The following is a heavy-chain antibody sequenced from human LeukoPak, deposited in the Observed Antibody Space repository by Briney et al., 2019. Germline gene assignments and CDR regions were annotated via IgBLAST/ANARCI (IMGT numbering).Heavy chain of an antibody. V-gene: IGHV1-69*04. CDR3: ARDPVSVTASTNY. J-gene: IGHJ4*02. D-gene: IGHD4-11*01. CDR1: GGTFSSYA. CDR2: IIPILGIA. Sequence: SVKISCKASGGTFSSYAISWVRQAPGQGLEWMGRIIPILGIANYAQKFQGRVTITADKSTSTAYMELSSLRSEDTAVYYCARDPVSVTASTNYWGQGTLVTVSS.